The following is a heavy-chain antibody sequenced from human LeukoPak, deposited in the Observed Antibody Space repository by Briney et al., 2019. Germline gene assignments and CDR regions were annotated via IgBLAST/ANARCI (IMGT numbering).Heavy chain of an antibody. V-gene: IGHV3-7*01. CDR1: GFTFSSYW. D-gene: IGHD1-14*01. J-gene: IGHJ4*02. CDR3: ARAWPGRFDY. CDR2: IKQDGSEK. Sequence: GGSLRLSCEASGFTFSSYWMSWVRQAPGKGLEWVANIKQDGSEKFYVDSVKGRFTISRDNAKNSLFLHMNSLRAEDTAVYYCARAWPGRFDYWGQGTLVTVSS.